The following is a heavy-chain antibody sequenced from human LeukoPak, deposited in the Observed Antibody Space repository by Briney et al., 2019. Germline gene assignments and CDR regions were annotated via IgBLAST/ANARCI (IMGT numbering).Heavy chain of an antibody. D-gene: IGHD3-22*01. V-gene: IGHV4-34*01. CDR3: ASAGADSSGYYAPGDAFDI. J-gene: IGHJ3*02. CDR1: GGSFSGYY. CDR2: INHSGST. Sequence: KPSETLSLTCAVYGGSFSGYYWSWIRQPPGKGLEWIGEINHSGSTNYNPSLKSRVTISVDTSKNQFSLKLSSVTAADTAVYYCASAGADSSGYYAPGDAFDIWGQGTMVTVSS.